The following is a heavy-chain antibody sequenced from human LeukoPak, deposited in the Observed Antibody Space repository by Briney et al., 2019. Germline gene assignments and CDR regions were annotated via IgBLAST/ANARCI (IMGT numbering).Heavy chain of an antibody. J-gene: IGHJ6*02. CDR3: ASRQPTGTAAYYYYGMDV. V-gene: IGHV1-2*02. Sequence: ASVTVSCKASGYTFTVYYMHWVRQAPGQGLEWMGWINPNSGGTNYAQKFQGRVTMTRDTSISTAYMDLSRLRSDDTAVYYCASRQPTGTAAYYYYGMDVWGQGTTVTVSS. D-gene: IGHD1-14*01. CDR2: INPNSGGT. CDR1: GYTFTVYY.